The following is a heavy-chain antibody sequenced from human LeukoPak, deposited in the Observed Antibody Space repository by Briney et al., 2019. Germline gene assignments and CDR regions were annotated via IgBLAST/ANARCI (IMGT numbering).Heavy chain of an antibody. V-gene: IGHV4-34*01. CDR1: GGSFSGYY. Sequence: SETLSLTCAVDGGSFSGYYWSWIRQPPGKGLQWIGEINHSGSTNYNPSLKSRLTISIDTSKNQFSLKLSSVTAADTAVYYCARGRLHHFDYWGQGTLVTVSS. CDR3: ARGRLHHFDY. J-gene: IGHJ4*02. CDR2: INHSGST. D-gene: IGHD4-4*01.